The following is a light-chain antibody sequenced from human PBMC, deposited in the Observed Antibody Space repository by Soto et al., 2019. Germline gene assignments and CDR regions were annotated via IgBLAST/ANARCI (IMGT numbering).Light chain of an antibody. CDR3: MEALQTPWT. CDR1: QSILHSNGYNY. V-gene: IGKV2-28*01. CDR2: LGS. J-gene: IGKJ1*01. Sequence: DIVMTQSPLSLPVTPGEPASISCRSSQSILHSNGYNYLDWYLQKPGQSPQLLIYLGSNRASGVPDMFSGSGSGTDFTLKISRVEAEDVGVYYCMEALQTPWTFGQGTKVEIK.